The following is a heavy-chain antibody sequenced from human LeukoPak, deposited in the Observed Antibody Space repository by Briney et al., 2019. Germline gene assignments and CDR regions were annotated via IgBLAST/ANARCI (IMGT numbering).Heavy chain of an antibody. J-gene: IGHJ5*02. CDR1: GYIFTGYH. CDR3: AIIFGGSWHLWFDP. D-gene: IGHD3-16*01. Sequence: ASVKVSCKASGYIFTGYHIHWVRQAPGQGLEWMGWINPNSGGTNYAQKFQGRVTMTRDTSISTAYMEVSSLRSDDTAMYYCAIIFGGSWHLWFDPSGRGTLVTVSS. CDR2: INPNSGGT. V-gene: IGHV1-2*02.